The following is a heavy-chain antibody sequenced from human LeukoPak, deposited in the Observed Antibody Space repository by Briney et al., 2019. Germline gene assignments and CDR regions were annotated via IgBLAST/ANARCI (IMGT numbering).Heavy chain of an antibody. Sequence: PGGSLRLSCAASGFTFSTYAIHWVRQAPGKGLESVALMSHDGSTKYYTDSVKGRFTISRDNSKNTLYLQMNSLRVEDTAVYYCARKRGGSSAENGYFDYWGQGTLVTVSS. CDR3: ARKRGGSSAENGYFDY. CDR2: MSHDGSTK. CDR1: GFTFSTYA. J-gene: IGHJ4*02. D-gene: IGHD3-22*01. V-gene: IGHV3-30-3*01.